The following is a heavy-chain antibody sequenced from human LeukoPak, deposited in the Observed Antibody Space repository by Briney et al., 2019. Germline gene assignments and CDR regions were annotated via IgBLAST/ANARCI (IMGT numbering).Heavy chain of an antibody. CDR1: SGFISLYY. CDR2: INHGGAT. Sequence: PSETLSLTCSVPSGFISLYYWSWVRQTPGEGLEWIGEINHGGATNYNLSLKSRVTLSIDMSKMQFSLRLNSVTAADTAVYYCANSNDFHANFDPWGQGTLVTVSS. D-gene: IGHD2/OR15-2a*01. J-gene: IGHJ5*02. V-gene: IGHV4-34*01. CDR3: ANSNDFHANFDP.